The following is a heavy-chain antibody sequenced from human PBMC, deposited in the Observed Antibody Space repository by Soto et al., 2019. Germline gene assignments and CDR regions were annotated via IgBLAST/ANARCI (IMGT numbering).Heavy chain of an antibody. CDR2: VDVGGGST. Sequence: EVQLLESGGGLVQPGGSLRLSCAASGFTFSTHAMIWVRQAPGKGLNWVSTVDVGGGSTYYTDSVKGRFTVSRDNSKNTGYLQLNTLTAEDTARDFCAKDSGPAGGGACDCWGQGTRVNLSS. D-gene: IGHD6-25*01. CDR3: AKDSGPAGGGACDC. J-gene: IGHJ3*01. CDR1: GFTFSTHA. V-gene: IGHV3-23*01.